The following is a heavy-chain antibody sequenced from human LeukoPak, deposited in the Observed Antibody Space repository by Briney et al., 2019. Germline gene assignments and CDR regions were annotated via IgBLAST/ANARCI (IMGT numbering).Heavy chain of an antibody. D-gene: IGHD4-17*01. Sequence: GGSLRLSCAASGFTLSSYSMNWVRQAPGKGLEWVSSISSSSSYIYYADSVKGRFTISRDNAKNSPYLQMNSLRAEDTAVYYCARAHYGDYAPFDYWGQGTLVTVSS. CDR2: ISSSSSYI. V-gene: IGHV3-21*01. CDR3: ARAHYGDYAPFDY. CDR1: GFTLSSYS. J-gene: IGHJ4*02.